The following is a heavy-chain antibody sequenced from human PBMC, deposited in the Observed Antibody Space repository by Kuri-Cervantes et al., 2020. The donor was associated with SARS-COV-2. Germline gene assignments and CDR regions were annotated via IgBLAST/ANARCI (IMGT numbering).Heavy chain of an antibody. CDR2: INSISSNI. V-gene: IGHV3-48*04. D-gene: IGHD3-3*01. CDR1: GFTFSNYG. J-gene: IGHJ4*02. Sequence: GGSLRLSCAVSGFTFSNYGMNWVRQAPGKGLEWVAHINSISSNIGYADSVKGRFTISRDNAKNSLYLQMNSLRADDTAVYYCARYFGVITVDYWGRGTLVTVSS. CDR3: ARYFGVITVDY.